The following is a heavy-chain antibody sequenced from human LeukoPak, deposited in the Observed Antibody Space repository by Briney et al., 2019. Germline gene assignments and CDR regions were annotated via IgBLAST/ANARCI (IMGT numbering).Heavy chain of an antibody. D-gene: IGHD2-21*02. CDR1: GFTFSSYG. J-gene: IGHJ4*02. V-gene: IGHV3-33*01. CDR2: KWYDGSNK. Sequence: GGSLRLSCAASGFTFSSYGMHWVRQAPGKGLEWVAVKWYDGSNKYYADSVKGRFTISRDNSKNTLYLQMNSLRAEDTAVYYCARDSCGGDCSFDYWGQGTLVTVSS. CDR3: ARDSCGGDCSFDY.